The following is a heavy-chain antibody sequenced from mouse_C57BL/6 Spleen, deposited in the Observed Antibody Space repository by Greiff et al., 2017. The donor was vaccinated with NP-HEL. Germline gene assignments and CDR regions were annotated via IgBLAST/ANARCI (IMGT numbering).Heavy chain of an antibody. J-gene: IGHJ3*01. CDR1: GYTFTSYT. D-gene: IGHD1-2*01. Sequence: VQLQQSGAELARPGASVKMSCKASGYTFTSYTMHWVNQRPGQGLEWIGYINPSSGYTKYNQKFKDKATLTADKSSSTAYMQLSSLTSEDSAVYYCAGEFIGFAYWGQGTLVTVSA. CDR2: INPSSGYT. V-gene: IGHV1-4*01. CDR3: AGEFIGFAY.